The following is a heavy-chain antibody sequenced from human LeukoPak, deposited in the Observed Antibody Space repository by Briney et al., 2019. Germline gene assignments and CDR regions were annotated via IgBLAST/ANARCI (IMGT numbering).Heavy chain of an antibody. D-gene: IGHD2-2*01. Sequence: ASVKVSCKASGYTFTGYYMHWVRQAPGQGLEWMGWINPNSGGTNYAQKFQGRVTMTRDTSISTAYMELSRLRSDDTAVYYCARPLPRRYCSSTSCYGGWFDPWGQRTLVTVSS. CDR1: GYTFTGYY. CDR2: INPNSGGT. V-gene: IGHV1-2*02. J-gene: IGHJ5*02. CDR3: ARPLPRRYCSSTSCYGGWFDP.